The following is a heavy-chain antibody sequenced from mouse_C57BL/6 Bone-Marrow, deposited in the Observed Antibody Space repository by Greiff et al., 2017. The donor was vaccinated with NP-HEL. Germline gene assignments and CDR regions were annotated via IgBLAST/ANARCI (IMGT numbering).Heavy chain of an antibody. Sequence: VQLQQSGASVKISCKASGYAFSSYWMNWVKQRPGKGLEWIGQIYPGDGDTNYNGKFKGKATLTADKSSSTAYMQLSSLTSEDSAVYFCARGGPGGDYWGQGTTLTVSS. CDR2: IYPGDGDT. CDR3: ARGGPGGDY. V-gene: IGHV1-80*01. J-gene: IGHJ2*01. CDR1: GYAFSSYW.